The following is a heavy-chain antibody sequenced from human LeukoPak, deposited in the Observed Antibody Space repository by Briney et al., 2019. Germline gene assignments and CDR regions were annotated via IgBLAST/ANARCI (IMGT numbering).Heavy chain of an antibody. Sequence: ASVTVSFKASGYTFTVYYMHWVRQAPGQGLEWMGWINPNSGGTNYAQKFQGRVTMTRDTAISTAYMDLSRLRSDDTAVYYCASRPFGSSWPLDYWGQGTLVTVSS. D-gene: IGHD6-13*01. J-gene: IGHJ4*02. CDR2: INPNSGGT. CDR1: GYTFTVYY. CDR3: ASRPFGSSWPLDY. V-gene: IGHV1-2*02.